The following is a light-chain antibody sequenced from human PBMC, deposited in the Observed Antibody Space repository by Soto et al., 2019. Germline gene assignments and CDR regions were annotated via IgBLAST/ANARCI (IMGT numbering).Light chain of an antibody. J-gene: IGKJ4*01. V-gene: IGKV3-15*01. Sequence: EIVMTQSPATLSVSPGERATLSCRASQSISSKLAWYQQKPGQAPRLLIYGASTRATGIPARFSGSGSGTEFTLTITRLKSEDFAVYYCQEYNNLHPITVGGGTKVDI. CDR3: QEYNNLHPIT. CDR1: QSISSK. CDR2: GAS.